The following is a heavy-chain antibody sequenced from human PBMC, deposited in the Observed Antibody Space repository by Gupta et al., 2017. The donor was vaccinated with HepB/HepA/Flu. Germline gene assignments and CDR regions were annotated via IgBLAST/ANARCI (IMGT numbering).Heavy chain of an antibody. D-gene: IGHD2-21*01. V-gene: IGHV1-69-2*01. CDR3: ALRHCGGSHCNNIFDP. CDR1: VHIFTDFY. J-gene: IGHJ5*02. CDR2: VDPEDGET. Sequence: EDQVVQSGAAVKKPGATVKISCKVSVHIFTDFYIHWLQQAPGKGLEWMGLVDPEDGETIYAEKFQGRVTINADTSTDTAYMELSSLRSDDTAVYYCALRHCGGSHCNNIFDPWGQGTPVTVSS.